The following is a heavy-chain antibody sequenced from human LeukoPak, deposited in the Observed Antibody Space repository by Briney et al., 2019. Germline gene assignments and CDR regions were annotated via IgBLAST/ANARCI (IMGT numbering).Heavy chain of an antibody. CDR1: GFTVSSNY. V-gene: IGHV3-53*01. CDR3: ARGGFLEWLFAFDI. D-gene: IGHD3-3*01. J-gene: IGHJ3*02. CDR2: IYSGGST. Sequence: PGGSLRLSCAASGFTVSSNYMSWVRQAPGKGLEWVSVIYSGGSTYYADSVKGRFTISRDNSKNTLYLQMNSLRAEDTAVYYCARGGFLEWLFAFDIWGQGTMVTVSS.